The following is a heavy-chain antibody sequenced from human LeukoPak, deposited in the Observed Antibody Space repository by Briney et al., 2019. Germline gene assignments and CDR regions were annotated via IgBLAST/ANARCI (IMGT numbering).Heavy chain of an antibody. CDR1: GGSISSYY. D-gene: IGHD4-11*01. CDR3: ARENYSNQAFDY. V-gene: IGHV4-59*01. Sequence: SETLFLTCTVSGGSISSYYWSWIRQPPGKGLEWIGYIYYSGSTNYNPSLKSRVTISVDTSKNQFSLKLSSVTAADTAVYYCARENYSNQAFDYWGQGTLVTVSS. J-gene: IGHJ4*02. CDR2: IYYSGST.